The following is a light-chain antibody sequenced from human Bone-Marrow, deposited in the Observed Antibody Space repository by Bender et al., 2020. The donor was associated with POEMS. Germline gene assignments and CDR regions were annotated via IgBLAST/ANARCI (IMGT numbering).Light chain of an antibody. J-gene: IGLJ2*01. CDR2: EDS. V-gene: IGLV2-14*02. CDR3: SSYTSRSTLVV. Sequence: QSALTQPASLSGSPGQSITISCTGTSSDVGSYNLVSWYQQHPGKAPKLMIYEDSKRPSGVSNRFSGSESGNTASLTISGLQAEDEADYYCSSYTSRSTLVVFGGGTKLTVL. CDR1: SSDVGSYNL.